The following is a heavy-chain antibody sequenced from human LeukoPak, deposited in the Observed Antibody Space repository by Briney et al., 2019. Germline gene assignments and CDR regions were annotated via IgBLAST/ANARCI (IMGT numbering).Heavy chain of an antibody. CDR2: FDPEDGET. D-gene: IGHD3-9*01. Sequence: ASVTVSCKVSGYTLTELSMHWVRQAPGKGLEWMGGFDPEDGETIYAQKFQGRVTMTEDTSTDTAYMELSSLRSEDTVVYYCATVGEGSILTGYYYAFDIWGQGTMVTVSS. CDR1: GYTLTELS. CDR3: ATVGEGSILTGYYYAFDI. V-gene: IGHV1-24*01. J-gene: IGHJ3*02.